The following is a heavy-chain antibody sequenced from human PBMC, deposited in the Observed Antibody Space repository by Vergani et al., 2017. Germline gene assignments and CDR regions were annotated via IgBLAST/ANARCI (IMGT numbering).Heavy chain of an antibody. V-gene: IGHV1-46*03. CDR2: INPSGGST. Sequence: QVQLVQSGAEVKKPGASVKVSCKASGYTFTSDYMHWVRQAPGQGLEWMGIINPSGGSTSYAQKFQGRVTMTRDTSTSTVYMELSSLRSEDTAVYYCAREKGYYYESSGYYLSHWGQGTLVTVSS. CDR1: GYTFTSDY. J-gene: IGHJ4*02. CDR3: AREKGYYYESSGYYLSH. D-gene: IGHD3-22*01.